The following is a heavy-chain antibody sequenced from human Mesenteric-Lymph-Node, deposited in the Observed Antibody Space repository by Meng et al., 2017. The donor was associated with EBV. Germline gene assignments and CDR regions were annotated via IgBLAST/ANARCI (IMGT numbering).Heavy chain of an antibody. CDR3: SPHRASAEKWFDP. V-gene: IGHV2-5*02. Sequence: QITVKESGPTLVKPXXXXRXTXTFSGFSLTTSGVGVGWIRQPPGKALEWLALIYWDDDKRYSPSLKSRLTITKDTSKNQVVLRMTNMDPVDTATYYCSPHRASAEKWFDPWGQGTLGTVSS. CDR2: IYWDDDK. CDR1: GFSLTTSGVG. J-gene: IGHJ5*02.